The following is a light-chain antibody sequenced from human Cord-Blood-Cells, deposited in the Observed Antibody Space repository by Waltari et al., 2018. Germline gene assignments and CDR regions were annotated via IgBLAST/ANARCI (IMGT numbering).Light chain of an antibody. Sequence: QSALTQPASVSGSPGQSITIPCTGTSSDVGSSNLASWYQQHPGKAPKLMIYEGSKRPSGVSNRFSGSKSGNTASLTISGLQAEDEADYYCCSYAGSSTLVFGGGTKLTVL. J-gene: IGLJ3*02. V-gene: IGLV2-23*01. CDR3: CSYAGSSTLV. CDR1: SSDVGSSNL. CDR2: EGS.